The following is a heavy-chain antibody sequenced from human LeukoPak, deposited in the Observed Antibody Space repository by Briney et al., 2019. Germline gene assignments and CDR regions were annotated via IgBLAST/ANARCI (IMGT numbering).Heavy chain of an antibody. V-gene: IGHV1-69*05. CDR2: IIPIFGTA. Sequence: SVKVSCKASGGTFGSYAISWVRQAPGQGLEWMGGIIPIFGTANYAQKFQGRVTITTDESTSTAYMELSSLRSEDTAVYYCASLLSGGGDYVDDYWGQGTLVTVSS. CDR3: ASLLSGGGDYVDDY. CDR1: GGTFGSYA. D-gene: IGHD4-17*01. J-gene: IGHJ4*02.